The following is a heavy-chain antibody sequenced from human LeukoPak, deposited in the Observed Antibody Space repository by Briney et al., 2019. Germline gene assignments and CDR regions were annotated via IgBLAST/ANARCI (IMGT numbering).Heavy chain of an antibody. CDR1: GGSISSYY. CDR3: ARVSPANWGSVYFDY. Sequence: SETLSLTCTVSGGSISSYYWSWIRQPPGKGLEWIGYICYSGSTNYNPSLKSRVTISVDTSKNQFSLKLSSVTAADTAVYYCARVSPANWGSVYFDYWGQGTLVTVSS. V-gene: IGHV4-59*01. CDR2: ICYSGST. D-gene: IGHD7-27*01. J-gene: IGHJ4*02.